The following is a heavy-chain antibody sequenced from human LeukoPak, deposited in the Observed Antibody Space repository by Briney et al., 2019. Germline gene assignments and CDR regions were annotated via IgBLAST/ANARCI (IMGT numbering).Heavy chain of an antibody. J-gene: IGHJ3*02. V-gene: IGHV3-74*01. CDR1: GFTFSSYW. CDR2: INTDGSST. Sequence: GGSLRLSCAASGFTFSSYWMHWVRQAPGKGLVWVSRINTDGSSTSYADSVKGRFTISRDNAKNTLYLQMNSLRAEDTAVYYCARVAVAGHDAFDIWGQGTMVTVSS. D-gene: IGHD6-19*01. CDR3: ARVAVAGHDAFDI.